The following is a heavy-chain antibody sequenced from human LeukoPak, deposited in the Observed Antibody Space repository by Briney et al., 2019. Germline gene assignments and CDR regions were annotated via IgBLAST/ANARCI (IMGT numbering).Heavy chain of an antibody. V-gene: IGHV3-48*04. CDR3: ARDIVAYCGGDCYSAFDT. CDR2: ISTISSTI. CDR1: GFTFNSYS. Sequence: GGSLRLSCAASGFTFNSYSMNWVRQAPGKGLEWVSYISTISSTIYYADSVRGRFTISRDNAKNSLYLQMNSLRAEDTAVYYCARDIVAYCGGDCYSAFDTWGQGTMVTVSS. D-gene: IGHD2-21*02. J-gene: IGHJ3*02.